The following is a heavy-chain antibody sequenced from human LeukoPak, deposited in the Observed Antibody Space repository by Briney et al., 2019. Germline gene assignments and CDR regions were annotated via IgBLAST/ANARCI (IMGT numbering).Heavy chain of an antibody. V-gene: IGHV4-38-2*02. Sequence: SETLSPTCTVSGYSITRGYYWGWTRQSPGKGLEWLGSRYHSGSTYYNLSLKSRVTFSVDTSKNQISLKLSSVTAADTAIYYCARSSNYAQAVHSFDIWGRGTVVTVSS. CDR3: ARSSNYAQAVHSFDI. J-gene: IGHJ3*02. CDR2: RYHSGST. D-gene: IGHD4/OR15-4a*01. CDR1: GYSITRGYY.